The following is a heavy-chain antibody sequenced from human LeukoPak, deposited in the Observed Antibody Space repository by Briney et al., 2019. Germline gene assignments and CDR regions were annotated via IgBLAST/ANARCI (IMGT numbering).Heavy chain of an antibody. D-gene: IGHD2-2*01. CDR1: GGSISSYY. J-gene: IGHJ2*01. Sequence: PSETLSLTCTVSGGSISSYYWSWIRQPPGKGLEWIGYIYYSGSTNYNPSLKSRVTISVDTSKNQFSLKLSSVTAADTAVYYCASVVPAAMQNYWYFDLWGRGTLVTVSS. CDR3: ASVVPAAMQNYWYFDL. V-gene: IGHV4-59*01. CDR2: IYYSGST.